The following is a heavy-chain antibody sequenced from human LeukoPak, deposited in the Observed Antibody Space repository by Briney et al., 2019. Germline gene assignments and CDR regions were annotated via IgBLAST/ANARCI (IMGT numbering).Heavy chain of an antibody. CDR1: GGSITTYY. V-gene: IGHV4-59*01. Sequence: SETLSLTCTVSGGSITTYYWSWIRQTPGKGLEFIGYFYYSGSTNYNPSLKSRVTISADTSKNQFSLNLTSVTAADTAVYYCARAPGGGYYSNWGQGTLVTVSS. CDR2: FYYSGST. CDR3: ARAPGGGYYSN. J-gene: IGHJ4*02. D-gene: IGHD2-21*01.